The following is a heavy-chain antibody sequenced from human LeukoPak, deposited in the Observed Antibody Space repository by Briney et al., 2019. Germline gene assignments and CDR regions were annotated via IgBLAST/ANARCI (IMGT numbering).Heavy chain of an antibody. D-gene: IGHD6-19*01. CDR2: IYYSGST. Sequence: SETLSPTCTVSGGSINTYFWSWIRQPPGKGLEWIGYIYYSGSTNYNPSLKSRVTISVDTSKNQFSLKLSSVTAADTAVYYCARGVTGGWYGDFQHWGQGNLVTVSS. J-gene: IGHJ1*01. V-gene: IGHV4-59*01. CDR1: GGSINTYF. CDR3: ARGVTGGWYGDFQH.